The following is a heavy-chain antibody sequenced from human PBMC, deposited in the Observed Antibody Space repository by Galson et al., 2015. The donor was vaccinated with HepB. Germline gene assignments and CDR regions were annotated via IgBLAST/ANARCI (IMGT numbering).Heavy chain of an antibody. CDR1: GGTFSSYA. J-gene: IGHJ4*02. CDR2: IIPILGIA. Sequence: SVKVSCKASGGTFSSYAISWVRQAPGQGLEWMGGIIPILGIANYAQKFQGRVTITADKSTSTAYMELSSLRSEDTAVYYCARMSTSSYSNYGLVISSSWYYFDYWGQGTLVTVSS. CDR3: ARMSTSSYSNYGLVISSSWYYFDY. D-gene: IGHD6-13*01. V-gene: IGHV1-69*10.